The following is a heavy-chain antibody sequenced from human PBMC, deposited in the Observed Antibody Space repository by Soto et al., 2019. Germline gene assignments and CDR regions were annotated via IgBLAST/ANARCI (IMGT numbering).Heavy chain of an antibody. CDR3: ARGGYSSNYYYYYGMDV. Sequence: QLQLQESGSGLVKPSQTLSLTCAVSGGSISSGGYSWSWIRQPPGKGLEWIGYIFHSASTYYNPSLKSRVTITVDRSKNQFSLKLSSVTAADTAVYYCARGGYSSNYYYYYGMDVWGQGTTVTVSS. CDR1: GGSISSGGYS. J-gene: IGHJ6*02. D-gene: IGHD5-18*01. CDR2: IFHSAST. V-gene: IGHV4-30-2*01.